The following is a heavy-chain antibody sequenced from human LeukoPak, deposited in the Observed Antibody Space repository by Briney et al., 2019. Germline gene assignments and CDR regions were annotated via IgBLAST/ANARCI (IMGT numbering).Heavy chain of an antibody. V-gene: IGHV3-7*04. J-gene: IGHJ6*02. CDR1: GFTFSSFW. CDR2: INQYGSEK. CDR3: AGGHTYYYYGMDV. Sequence: GGSLRLSCAASGFTFSSFWMSWVRQAPGKGLEWVANINQYGSEKYYVDSAKGRFTISRDNAKNSLYLQMNSLRAQDTALYYCAGGHTYYYYGMDVWGQGTTVTVS.